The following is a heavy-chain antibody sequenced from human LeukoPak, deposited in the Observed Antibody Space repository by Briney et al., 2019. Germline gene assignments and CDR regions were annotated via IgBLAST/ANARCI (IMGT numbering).Heavy chain of an antibody. D-gene: IGHD3-3*01. Sequence: SETLSLTCTVSGGSISSSSYYWGWIRQPPGKGLEWIGSIYYSGSTYYNPSLKSRVTISVDTSKNQFSLKLSSVTAADTAVYYCARQVADDFWSGYYPYYFDYWGQGTLVTVSS. CDR1: GGSISSSSYY. CDR3: ARQVADDFWSGYYPYYFDY. J-gene: IGHJ4*02. V-gene: IGHV4-39*01. CDR2: IYYSGST.